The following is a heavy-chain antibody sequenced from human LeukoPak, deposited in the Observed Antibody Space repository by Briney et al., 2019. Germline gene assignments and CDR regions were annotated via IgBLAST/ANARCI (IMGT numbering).Heavy chain of an antibody. J-gene: IGHJ3*02. Sequence: GGSLRLSYAASGFTFSGSAMHWVRQASGKGLEWVGRIRSKANSYATAYAASVKGRFTISRDDSKNTAYLQMNSLKTEDTAVYYCTRLAVAYDAFDIWGQGTMVAVSS. CDR2: IRSKANSYAT. V-gene: IGHV3-73*01. CDR1: GFTFSGSA. CDR3: TRLAVAYDAFDI. D-gene: IGHD6-19*01.